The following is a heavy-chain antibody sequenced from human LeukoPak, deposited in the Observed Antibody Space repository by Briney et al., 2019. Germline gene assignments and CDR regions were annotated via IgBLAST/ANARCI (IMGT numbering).Heavy chain of an antibody. CDR3: ARILFDYYYYMDV. CDR2: INHSGST. Sequence: NPSETLSLTCAVYGGSFSGYYWSWIRQPPGKGLEWIGEINHSGSTNYNPSLKSRVTISVDTSKNQFSLKLSSVTAADTAVYYCARILFDYYYYMDVWGKGTTVTVSS. D-gene: IGHD2-21*01. V-gene: IGHV4-34*01. CDR1: GGSFSGYY. J-gene: IGHJ6*03.